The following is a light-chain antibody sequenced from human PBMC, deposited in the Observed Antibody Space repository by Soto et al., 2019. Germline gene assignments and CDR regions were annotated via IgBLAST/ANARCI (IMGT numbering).Light chain of an antibody. V-gene: IGKV3-20*01. J-gene: IGKJ2*01. Sequence: EIVLTQSPGTLSLSPGEVVTLSCRASQSVRRSFLAWYQQKHGQPPRLLIYHASSRATGIPDRFSGSGSGTDFTLTISRLEPEDLAVYYCQQYGTSPPAFGQGTKLDI. CDR3: QQYGTSPPA. CDR2: HAS. CDR1: QSVRRSF.